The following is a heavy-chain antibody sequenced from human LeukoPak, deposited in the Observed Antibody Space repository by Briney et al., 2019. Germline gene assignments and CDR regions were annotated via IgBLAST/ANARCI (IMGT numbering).Heavy chain of an antibody. CDR3: AKGRGWEASYYYYYMDV. D-gene: IGHD1-26*01. Sequence: GGSLRLSCAASGFTFSSYGMHWVRQAPGKGLEWGAFIRYDGGNKYYTDSVKGRFTLYRDNSKNTLYLQMNSLRAEDTAVYYCAKGRGWEASYYYYYMDVWGKGTTVTISS. J-gene: IGHJ6*03. V-gene: IGHV3-30*02. CDR2: IRYDGGNK. CDR1: GFTFSSYG.